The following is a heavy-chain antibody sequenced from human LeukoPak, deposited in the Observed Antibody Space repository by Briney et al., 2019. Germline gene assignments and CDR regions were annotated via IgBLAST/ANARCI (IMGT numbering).Heavy chain of an antibody. V-gene: IGHV3-7*01. CDR3: AKQGLVPATAGD. D-gene: IGHD2-2*01. Sequence: GGSLRLSCSASGFTFSTSWMSWVRQAPGKGLEWVANINQDESVKYYVDSVKGRFTISRDNARNSLYLQMNSLRPEDTAVYYCAKQGLVPATAGDWGQGTLVTVSS. CDR2: INQDESVK. J-gene: IGHJ4*02. CDR1: GFTFSTSW.